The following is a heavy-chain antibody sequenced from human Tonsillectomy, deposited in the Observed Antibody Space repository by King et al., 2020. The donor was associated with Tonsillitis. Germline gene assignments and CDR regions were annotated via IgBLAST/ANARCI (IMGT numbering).Heavy chain of an antibody. Sequence: QLVQSGVGLVQPGGSLRLSCAASGFTCSSYAMSCVRQATGNGLEWISAISDSGGTTYYADSVKGRFSISRDNSKNTLYLQMNSLRAEDTAVYYCAKRGLNDYWGQGTLVTVSS. CDR1: GFTCSSYA. CDR3: AKRGLNDY. D-gene: IGHD3-22*01. V-gene: IGHV3-23*04. CDR2: ISDSGGTT. J-gene: IGHJ4*02.